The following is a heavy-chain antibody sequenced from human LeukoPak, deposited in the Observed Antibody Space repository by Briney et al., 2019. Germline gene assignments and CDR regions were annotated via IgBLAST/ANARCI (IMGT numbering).Heavy chain of an antibody. CDR1: GFTFSRYG. J-gene: IGHJ5*01. CDR2: IRYDGINK. CDR3: AKDKGDYGDYSVFDS. V-gene: IGHV3-30*02. Sequence: GRSLRLSCAASGFTFSRYGMHWVRQGPGKGLEWVAFIRYDGINKYYGDSVKGRFTISSDKSKNMVYLQMNRVRADDTAVYYCAKDKGDYGDYSVFDSWGQGTLVTVSS. D-gene: IGHD4-17*01.